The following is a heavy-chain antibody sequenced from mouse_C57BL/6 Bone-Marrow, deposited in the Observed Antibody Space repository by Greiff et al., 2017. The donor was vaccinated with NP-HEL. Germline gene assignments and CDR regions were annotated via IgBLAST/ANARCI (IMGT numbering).Heavy chain of an antibody. J-gene: IGHJ4*01. D-gene: IGHD2-3*01. V-gene: IGHV1-59*01. CDR2: IDPSDSYT. Sequence: VQLQQPGAELVRPGTSVKLSCKASGYTFTSYWMHWVKQRPGQGLEWIGVIDPSDSYTNYNQKFKGKATLTVDTSSSTAYMQLRSLTSEDSAVYYCASPFYLYYAFDYWDQGTSVTVSS. CDR3: ASPFYLYYAFDY. CDR1: GYTFTSYW.